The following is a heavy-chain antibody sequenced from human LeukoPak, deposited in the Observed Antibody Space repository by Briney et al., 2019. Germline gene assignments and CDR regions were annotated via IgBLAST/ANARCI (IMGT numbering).Heavy chain of an antibody. CDR1: GGSFSGYY. Sequence: ETLSLTCAVYGGSFSGYYWSWIRQPPGKGLEWIGEINHSGSTNYNPSLKSRVTISVDTSESQFSLKLSSVTAADTAVYYCARGGLSYYFGSSSFDYWGQGALVTVSS. J-gene: IGHJ4*02. CDR2: INHSGST. V-gene: IGHV4-34*01. CDR3: ARGGLSYYFGSSSFDY. D-gene: IGHD3-10*01.